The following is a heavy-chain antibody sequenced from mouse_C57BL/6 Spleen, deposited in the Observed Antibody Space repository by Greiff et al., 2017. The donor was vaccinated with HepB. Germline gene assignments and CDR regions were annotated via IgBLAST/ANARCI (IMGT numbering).Heavy chain of an antibody. CDR3: AREGIVITTRGYFDV. Sequence: QVQLQQPGAELVRPGSSVKLSCKASGYTFTSYWMDWVKQRPGQGLEWIGNIYPSDSETHYNQKFKDKATLTVDKSSSTAYMQLSSLTSEDSAVYYCAREGIVITTRGYFDVWGTGTTVTVSS. CDR2: IYPSDSET. CDR1: GYTFTSYW. V-gene: IGHV1-61*01. J-gene: IGHJ1*03. D-gene: IGHD1-1*01.